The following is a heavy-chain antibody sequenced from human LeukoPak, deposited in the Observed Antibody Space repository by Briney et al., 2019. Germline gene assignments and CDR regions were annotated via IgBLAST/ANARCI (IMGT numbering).Heavy chain of an antibody. J-gene: IGHJ4*02. Sequence: PSETLSLTCAVYGGSFSGYYWSWIRLPPGKGLEWIGEINHSGSTNYNPSLKSRVTISVDTSKNQFSLKLSSVTAADTAVYYCATYPDTAMVIDYWGQGTLVTVSS. V-gene: IGHV4-34*01. CDR3: ATYPDTAMVIDY. CDR1: GGSFSGYY. CDR2: INHSGST. D-gene: IGHD5-18*01.